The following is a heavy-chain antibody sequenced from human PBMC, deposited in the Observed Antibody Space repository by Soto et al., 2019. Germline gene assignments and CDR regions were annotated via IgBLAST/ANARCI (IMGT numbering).Heavy chain of an antibody. CDR3: ARLRAEKWSSRWYFDY. Sequence: PGESLKISCKGSGYSFTSYWIGWVRQMPGKGLEWMGIIYPGDSDTRYSPSFQGQVTISADKSISTAYLQWSSLKASDTAMYYCARLRAEKWSSRWYFDYWGQGTMVTVSS. CDR2: IYPGDSDT. V-gene: IGHV5-51*01. D-gene: IGHD2-2*01. J-gene: IGHJ4*02. CDR1: GYSFTSYW.